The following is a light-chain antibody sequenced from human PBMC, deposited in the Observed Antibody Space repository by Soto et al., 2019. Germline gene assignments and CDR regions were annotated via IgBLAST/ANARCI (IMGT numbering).Light chain of an antibody. CDR1: QSIISW. Sequence: DIQMTQSPSTLSASVGDRVTITCRASQSIISWLAWYQQKPGKAPKLLIYDASGLESGVPSRFSGSVSGTEIPLTIRSLQPDDFATYYCQQYYSYSWTFGQGTKVEIK. J-gene: IGKJ1*01. V-gene: IGKV1-5*01. CDR3: QQYYSYSWT. CDR2: DAS.